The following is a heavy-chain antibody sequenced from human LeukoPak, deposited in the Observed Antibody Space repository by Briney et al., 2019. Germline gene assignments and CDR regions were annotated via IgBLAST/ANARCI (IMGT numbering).Heavy chain of an antibody. D-gene: IGHD3-10*01. V-gene: IGHV3-23*01. CDR2: ISGSGGST. Sequence: GGSLRLSSAALGFTFSSYAMSWVRQAPGKGLEWVSAISGSGGSTYHAGSVKGRFTISRDNSKNTLYLQMNSLRAEDTAVYYCAKSNTGYYYGSGSYYPFDYWGQGTLVTVSS. J-gene: IGHJ4*02. CDR1: GFTFSSYA. CDR3: AKSNTGYYYGSGSYYPFDY.